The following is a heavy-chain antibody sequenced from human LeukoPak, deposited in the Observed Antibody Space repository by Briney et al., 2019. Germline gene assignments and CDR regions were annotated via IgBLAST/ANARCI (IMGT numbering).Heavy chain of an antibody. CDR3: ATGQTYVDV. D-gene: IGHD3-16*01. CDR1: GGSFSSYY. V-gene: IGHV4-34*01. CDR2: INHIGNT. Sequence: SETLSLTCAVYGGSFSSYYFSWIRQPPGKGREWIGEINHIGNTNYNPSLKSRVTISVDTSKNQFSLKLSSVTAADSAVYYCATGQTYVDVWGQGTTVTVSS. J-gene: IGHJ6*02.